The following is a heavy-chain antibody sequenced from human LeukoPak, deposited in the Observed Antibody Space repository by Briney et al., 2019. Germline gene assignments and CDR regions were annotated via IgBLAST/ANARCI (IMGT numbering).Heavy chain of an antibody. J-gene: IGHJ3*01. CDR1: GGSISSGTYY. Sequence: PSQTLSLTCTVSGGSISSGTYYWSWIRQPAGKGLEWIGSIYYSGSTYYNPSLKSRVTISVDTSKNQFSLKLNSVTAADTAVFYCASSTWYSSGPSFWGQGTMVTVSS. CDR2: IYYSGST. V-gene: IGHV4-39*07. CDR3: ASSTWYSSGPSF. D-gene: IGHD6-19*01.